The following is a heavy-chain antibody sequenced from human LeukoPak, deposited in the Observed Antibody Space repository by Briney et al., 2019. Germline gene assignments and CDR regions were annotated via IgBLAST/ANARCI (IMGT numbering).Heavy chain of an antibody. CDR3: AKADSFTGYYKGGDYFDY. V-gene: IGHV3-23*01. CDR2: ISGGGGST. CDR1: GFTFNSYV. D-gene: IGHD3-9*01. Sequence: GGSLRLSCVASGFTFNSYVMTWVRQAPGKGLHWVSTISGGGGSTYNADSVKGRFTISRDNSKNTLYLQMNSLRAEDTAVYYCAKADSFTGYYKGGDYFDYWGQGTLVTVSS. J-gene: IGHJ4*02.